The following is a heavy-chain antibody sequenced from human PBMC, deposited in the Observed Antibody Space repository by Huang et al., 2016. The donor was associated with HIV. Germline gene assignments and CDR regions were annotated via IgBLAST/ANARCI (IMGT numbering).Heavy chain of an antibody. V-gene: IGHV3-30-3*01. J-gene: IGHJ6*03. CDR2: ISYDGSNK. D-gene: IGHD6-19*01. CDR3: ARRAVAGIYYYYYMDV. Sequence: QVQLVESGGGVVQPGRSLRLSCAASGFTFSNYAMHWVRQAPGKGVGWLASISYDGSNKYHTDSGKGRFTISRDNSKNALYLQMNSLRAEDTAVYYCARRAVAGIYYYYYMDVWGKGTTVTVSS. CDR1: GFTFSNYA.